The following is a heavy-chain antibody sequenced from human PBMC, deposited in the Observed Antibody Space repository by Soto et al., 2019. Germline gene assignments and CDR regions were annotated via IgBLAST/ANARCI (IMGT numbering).Heavy chain of an antibody. CDR2: IIPILRSA. D-gene: IGHD3-10*02. J-gene: IGHJ3*01. CDR3: AREVGYLFTTFGYKEYVFEL. CDR1: GGTFNNYI. V-gene: IGHV1-69*08. Sequence: SVNLSCKASGGTFNNYILNWVRQAPGQGLEWMGQIIPILRSANYAQKFQGRVTITADESTSTASMELSSVRSEDTAIYYCAREVGYLFTTFGYKEYVFELRGQRYKVTV.